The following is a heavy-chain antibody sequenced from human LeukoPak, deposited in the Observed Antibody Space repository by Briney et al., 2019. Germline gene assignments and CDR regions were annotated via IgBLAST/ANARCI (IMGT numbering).Heavy chain of an antibody. CDR3: ARDTGLERQYYYYYGMDV. CDR1: GGTFSSYA. J-gene: IGHJ6*02. Sequence: ASVKVSCKASGGTFSSYAISWVRQAPGQGLEWMGGIIPIFGTANYAQKFQGRVTITADESTSTAYMELSSLRSEDTAVYYCARDTGLERQYYYYYGMDVWGQGTTVTASS. D-gene: IGHD1-1*01. CDR2: IIPIFGTA. V-gene: IGHV1-69*13.